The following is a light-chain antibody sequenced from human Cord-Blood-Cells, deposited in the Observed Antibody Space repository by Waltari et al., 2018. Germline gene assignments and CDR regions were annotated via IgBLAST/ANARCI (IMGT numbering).Light chain of an antibody. CDR3: QSADSSGTYVV. V-gene: IGLV3-25*02. CDR1: ALPKKY. CDR2: KDS. J-gene: IGLJ2*01. Sequence: SYELTQPPSVSVSPGQTARITCSGAALPKKYAYWYQQKPGQAPVLVIDKDSERPSGTPMRFSVSSSGKTSTLTISGVQAEDEADYYCQSADSSGTYVVFGGGTKLTVL.